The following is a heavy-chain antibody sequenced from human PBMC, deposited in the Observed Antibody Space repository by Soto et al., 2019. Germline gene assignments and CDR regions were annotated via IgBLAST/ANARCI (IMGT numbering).Heavy chain of an antibody. CDR3: AREGIAAADVNCSDS. D-gene: IGHD6-13*01. V-gene: IGHV1-2*04. CDR2: INPNSGGT. CDR1: GYTFTGYY. Sequence: ASVKVSCKASGYTFTGYYIHWVRQAPGQGLEWVGWINPNSGGTNYAQKFQGWVTMTRDTSISTAYMELSRLRSDDTAVYYCAREGIAAADVNCSDSCGQGILVTVSS. J-gene: IGHJ5*01.